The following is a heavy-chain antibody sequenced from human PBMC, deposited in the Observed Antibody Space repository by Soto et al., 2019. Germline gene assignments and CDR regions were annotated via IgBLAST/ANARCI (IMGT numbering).Heavy chain of an antibody. CDR3: AKDTRYADYVRWFDS. Sequence: GGSLRLSCTASGFTFSSFAMTWVRQAPGRGLEGVSGITASGGRTFYADSVKGRFTISRDNSRSTLYLQMNSLRAEDTAVYYCAKDTRYADYVRWFDSWGQGTLVTVSS. D-gene: IGHD4-17*01. CDR1: GFTFSSFA. J-gene: IGHJ5*01. V-gene: IGHV3-23*01. CDR2: ITASGGRT.